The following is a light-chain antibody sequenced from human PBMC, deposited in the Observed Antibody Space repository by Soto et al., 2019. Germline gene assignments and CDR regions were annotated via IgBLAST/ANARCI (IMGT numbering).Light chain of an antibody. CDR3: SSYAGSSNYV. J-gene: IGLJ1*01. CDR1: SSDVGGYNS. Sequence: QSALTQPPSASGSPGQSVTISCTGTSSDVGGYNSVSWYQHHPGKAPKLMIYEVSKRPSGVPDRFSGSKSANTASLTVSGLQAEDEAAYYCSSYAGSSNYVFGTGTKVTVL. CDR2: EVS. V-gene: IGLV2-8*01.